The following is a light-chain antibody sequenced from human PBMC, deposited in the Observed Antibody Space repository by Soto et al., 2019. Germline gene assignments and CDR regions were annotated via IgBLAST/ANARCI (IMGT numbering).Light chain of an antibody. CDR1: QSVSSSY. CDR3: QQYGSSPPRFT. Sequence: EIVLTQSPGTLSLSPGERATLSCRASQSVSSSYLAWYQQKPGQAPRLLIYGASSRAAGIPDRFSGSGSGTDSTLTISRLGPQDFAVYYCQQYGSSPPRFTFGPGTKVDIK. CDR2: GAS. V-gene: IGKV3-20*01. J-gene: IGKJ3*01.